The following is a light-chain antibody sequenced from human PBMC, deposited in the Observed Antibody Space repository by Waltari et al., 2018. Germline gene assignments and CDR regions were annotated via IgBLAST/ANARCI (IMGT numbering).Light chain of an antibody. V-gene: IGLV2-11*01. CDR3: CSYAGSYPWV. Sequence: QSALTQPRSVSGSPGQSVTISCTGTSSDVGGYNYVSWYQQHPGKAPKLMIYDVSKRPSGVPYRCSGSKSGNTASLTISGLQAEDEADYYCCSYAGSYPWVFGGGTKLTVL. J-gene: IGLJ3*02. CDR1: SSDVGGYNY. CDR2: DVS.